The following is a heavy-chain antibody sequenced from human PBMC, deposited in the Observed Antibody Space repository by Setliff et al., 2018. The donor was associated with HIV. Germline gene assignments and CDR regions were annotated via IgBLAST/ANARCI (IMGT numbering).Heavy chain of an antibody. CDR3: ARGGGMGSEIAAD. D-gene: IGHD6-25*01. Sequence: SETLSLTCAVYGGSFNGYSWTWIRQPPGKGLEWIGGINHSGSTNYNPSLKSRVTISVDTSKSQFSLRLNSVTATDTALYYCARGGGMGSEIAADWGQGTLVTVSS. J-gene: IGHJ4*02. CDR2: INHSGST. CDR1: GGSFNGYS. V-gene: IGHV4-34*01.